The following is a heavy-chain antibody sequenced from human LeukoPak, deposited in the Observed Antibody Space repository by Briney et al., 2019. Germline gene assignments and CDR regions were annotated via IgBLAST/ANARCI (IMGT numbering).Heavy chain of an antibody. D-gene: IGHD3-9*01. V-gene: IGHV1-8*01. J-gene: IGHJ5*02. Sequence: ASVKVSCKASGYTFTSYDINWVRQATGQGLEWMGWMNPNSGNTGYAQKFQGRGTMTRNTSISTAYMELSSLRSEDTAVYYCARGGTGDDWLFPWGQGTLVTVSS. CDR2: MNPNSGNT. CDR3: ARGGTGDDWLFP. CDR1: GYTFTSYD.